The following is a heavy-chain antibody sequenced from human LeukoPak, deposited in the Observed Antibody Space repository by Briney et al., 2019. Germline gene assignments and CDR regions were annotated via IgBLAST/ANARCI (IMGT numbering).Heavy chain of an antibody. CDR1: GFTFSSYS. J-gene: IGHJ6*02. D-gene: IGHD6-13*01. Sequence: PGGSLRLSCAASGFTFSSYSMNWVRQAPGKGLEWVSSISSSSSYIYYADSVKGRFTISRDNAKNSLYLQMNSLRAEDTALYYCAKDLGEYSSSWFSGMDVWGQGTTVTVSS. CDR2: ISSSSSYI. CDR3: AKDLGEYSSSWFSGMDV. V-gene: IGHV3-21*04.